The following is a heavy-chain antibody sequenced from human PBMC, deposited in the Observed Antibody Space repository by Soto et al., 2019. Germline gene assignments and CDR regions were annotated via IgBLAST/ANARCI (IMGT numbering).Heavy chain of an antibody. J-gene: IGHJ5*02. Sequence: PSETLSLTCAVYGGSFSGYYWSWIRQPPGKGLEWIGEINHSGSTNYNPSLKSRVTISVDTSKNQFSLKLSSVTAADTAVYYCARVRGEYYDILTGSPRGWFDPWGQGTLVNVSS. D-gene: IGHD3-9*01. CDR1: GGSFSGYY. CDR2: INHSGST. CDR3: ARVRGEYYDILTGSPRGWFDP. V-gene: IGHV4-34*01.